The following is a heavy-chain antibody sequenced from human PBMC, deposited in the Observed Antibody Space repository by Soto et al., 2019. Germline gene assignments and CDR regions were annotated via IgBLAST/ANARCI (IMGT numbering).Heavy chain of an antibody. D-gene: IGHD3-10*01. CDR1: GYSFTSYW. J-gene: IGHJ6*02. CDR2: IDPSDSYT. V-gene: IGHV5-10-1*01. Sequence: PGESLKISCKGSGYSFTSYWISWVRQMPGKGLEWMGRIDPSDSYTNYSPSFQGHVTISADKSISTAYLQWSSLKASDTAMYYCASITMVRGATGYYYYGMDVWGQGTTVTVSS. CDR3: ASITMVRGATGYYYYGMDV.